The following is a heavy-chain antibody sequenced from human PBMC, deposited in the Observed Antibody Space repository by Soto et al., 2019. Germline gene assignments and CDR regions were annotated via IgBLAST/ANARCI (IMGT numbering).Heavy chain of an antibody. J-gene: IGHJ6*02. V-gene: IGHV4-30-2*06. CDR3: ARDYYGMDV. Sequence: QVQLQESGSGLVKPSQTLSLTCTVSGGSISSGGYSWTWIRQSPGKGLEWIGYTYQSVSAYYNPSLKSRVTISVDRSKNQFSLNLTSVTAADTAVYYCARDYYGMDVWGQGTTVTVSS. CDR1: GGSISSGGYS. CDR2: TYQSVSA.